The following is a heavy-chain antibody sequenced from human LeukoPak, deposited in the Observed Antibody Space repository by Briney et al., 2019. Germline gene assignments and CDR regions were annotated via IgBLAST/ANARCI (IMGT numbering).Heavy chain of an antibody. J-gene: IGHJ6*02. CDR1: GGTFSSYA. CDR2: IIPIFGIA. CDR3: ARDRSGYYVYDGMDV. V-gene: IGHV1-69*04. Sequence: SVKVSCKASGGTFSSYAISWVRQAPGQGLEWMGRIIPIFGIASYAQKFQGRVTITADKSTSTAYMELSSLRSEDTAVYYCARDRSGYYVYDGMDVWGQGTTVTVSS. D-gene: IGHD3-3*01.